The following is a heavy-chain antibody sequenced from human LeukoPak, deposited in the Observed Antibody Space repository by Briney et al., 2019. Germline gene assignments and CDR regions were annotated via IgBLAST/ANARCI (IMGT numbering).Heavy chain of an antibody. CDR2: VFDSGAPS. Sequence: GGSLRLSCVGSGFSFGRHAMNWVRQVPGKGLEWVSSVFDSGAPSYYAASVEGRFTISRDISKNTLYLQMGGLTAEDTAIYYCTRAVGGGRDAYDIWGQGTTVTVSS. CDR3: TRAVGGGRDAYDI. CDR1: GFSFGRHA. J-gene: IGHJ3*02. D-gene: IGHD3-16*01. V-gene: IGHV3-23*01.